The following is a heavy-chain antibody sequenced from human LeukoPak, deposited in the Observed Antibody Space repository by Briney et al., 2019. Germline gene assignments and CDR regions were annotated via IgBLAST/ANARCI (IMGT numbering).Heavy chain of an antibody. D-gene: IGHD3-3*01. CDR2: IYYSGYT. J-gene: IGHJ6*03. V-gene: IGHV4-39*07. CDR3: ARGSGYYAGIYYYYYMDV. CDR1: GGSISSSTYY. Sequence: PSETLSLTCTVSGGSISSSTYYWGWIRQPPGKGLEWIGSIYYSGYTYYNPSLESRVTISVDTSKNQFSLKLSSVTAADTAVYYCARGSGYYAGIYYYYYMDVWGKGTTVTVSS.